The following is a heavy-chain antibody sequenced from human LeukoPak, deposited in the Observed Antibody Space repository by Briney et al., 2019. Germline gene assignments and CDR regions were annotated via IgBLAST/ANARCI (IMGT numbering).Heavy chain of an antibody. V-gene: IGHV1-46*01. CDR1: GYIFTSYY. CDR2: INPSGGST. J-gene: IGHJ2*01. Sequence: ASVKVSCKASGYIFTSYYMHWVRQAPGQGLEWMGIINPSGGSTSYAQKFQGRVTMTRDTSTSTVYMELSSLRSEDTAVYYCARVIPPRAFDLWGRGTLVTVSS. CDR3: ARVIPPRAFDL.